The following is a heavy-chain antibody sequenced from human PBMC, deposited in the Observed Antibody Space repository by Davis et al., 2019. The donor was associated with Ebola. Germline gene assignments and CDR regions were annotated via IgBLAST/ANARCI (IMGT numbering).Heavy chain of an antibody. CDR3: ARGRTTVTTWWFDP. J-gene: IGHJ5*02. D-gene: IGHD4-17*01. Sequence: MPSETLSLTCAVSGGSISSGGYSWSWIRQPPGKGLEWIGYIYHSGSTYYNPSLKSRVTISVDRSKNQFSLKLSSVTAADTAVYYCARGRTTVTTWWFDPWGQGTLVTVSS. CDR1: GGSISSGGYS. V-gene: IGHV4-30-2*01. CDR2: IYHSGST.